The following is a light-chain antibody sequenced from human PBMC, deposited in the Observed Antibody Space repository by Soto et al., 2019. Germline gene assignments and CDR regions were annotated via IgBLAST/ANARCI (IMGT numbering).Light chain of an antibody. CDR3: QDYDSSRLT. J-gene: IGKJ4*01. CDR2: GAS. Sequence: EIVLTQSPGTLSLSPGERATLSCRASQSVSSSYLAWYQQKPGQAPRLLIYGASSRDTGIPDRFSGSESGTDFTLTISSLEPEYCAVYYCQDYDSSRLTFGGGTKVEIK. V-gene: IGKV3-20*01. CDR1: QSVSSSY.